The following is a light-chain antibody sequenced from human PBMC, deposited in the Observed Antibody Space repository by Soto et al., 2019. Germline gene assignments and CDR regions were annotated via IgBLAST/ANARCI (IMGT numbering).Light chain of an antibody. CDR2: SNN. CDR3: VSWDDSLSGLV. CDR1: SANVGNNY. V-gene: IGLV1-47*02. Sequence: QSVLAQPPSESGTPGQRVTISCSGRSANVGNNYVCWYQQLPGAAPKRLIYSNNQRPSGVPDRFSGSKSGTSASLAISGLRSEDEGDYYCVSWDDSLSGLVFGTGTKVTVL. J-gene: IGLJ1*01.